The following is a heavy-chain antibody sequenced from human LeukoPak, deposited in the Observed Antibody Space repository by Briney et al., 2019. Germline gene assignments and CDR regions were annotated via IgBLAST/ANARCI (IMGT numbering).Heavy chain of an antibody. CDR3: ARVGADLKNSYMDV. Sequence: HPGGSLRLSCAASGFTFRIYWMTWVRQAPGKGPEWVATIKECESEGYYVDSVKGRFTISRDNAKNSLHLHMNSLRAEDTAVYYCARVGADLKNSYMDVWGKGTTVTVSS. J-gene: IGHJ6*03. CDR1: GFTFRIYW. D-gene: IGHD1-7*01. V-gene: IGHV3-7*01. CDR2: IKECESEG.